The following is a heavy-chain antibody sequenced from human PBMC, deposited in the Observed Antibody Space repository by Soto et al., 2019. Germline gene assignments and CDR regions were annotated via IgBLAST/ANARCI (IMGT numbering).Heavy chain of an antibody. V-gene: IGHV1-3*01. CDR2: ISAGNGDT. Sequence: ASVKVSCKASGYTFTAYAIHWVRQAPGQGLEWMAWISAGNGDTKYSQKFQGRVTVTRDTSASTVYMELSSLRSEDTAVYYCARDSDASVTHWGQGTLVTVSS. CDR1: GYTFTAYA. J-gene: IGHJ4*02. D-gene: IGHD4-17*01. CDR3: ARDSDASVTH.